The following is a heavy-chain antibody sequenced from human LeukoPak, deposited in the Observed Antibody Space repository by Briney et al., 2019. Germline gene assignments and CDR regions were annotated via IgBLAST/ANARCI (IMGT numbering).Heavy chain of an antibody. CDR2: ISSNGTT. V-gene: IGHV4-39*07. J-gene: IGHJ5*02. CDR3: ARGQTASGGAS. CDR1: GDSISSGGHY. Sequence: PSETLSLTCTVSGDSISSGGHYWGWIRQSPGKGLEWIGSISSNGTTYYNPSLDSRLTISSATSKNQFSLRLSSVAAADTATYYCARGQTASGGASWGRGTLVIVSS. D-gene: IGHD2-21*01.